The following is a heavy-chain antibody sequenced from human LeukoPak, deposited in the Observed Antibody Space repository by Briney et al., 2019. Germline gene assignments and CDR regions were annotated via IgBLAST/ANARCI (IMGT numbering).Heavy chain of an antibody. V-gene: IGHV3-23*01. CDR2: ISGSGGST. Sequence: GGSLGLSCAASGFTFNSYAMSWVRQAPGKGLEWVSAISGSGGSTYYADSVKGRFTISRDNSKNTLYLQMNSLRAEDTAVYYCAKDSHYYYYDSSGYPYYFDYWGQGTLVTVSS. D-gene: IGHD3-22*01. CDR1: GFTFNSYA. J-gene: IGHJ4*02. CDR3: AKDSHYYYYDSSGYPYYFDY.